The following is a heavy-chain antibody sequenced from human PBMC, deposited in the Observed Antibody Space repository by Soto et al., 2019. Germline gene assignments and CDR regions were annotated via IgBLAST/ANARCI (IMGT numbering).Heavy chain of an antibody. J-gene: IGHJ4*02. CDR1: GGSISSGGYY. Sequence: PSETLSLTCTVSGGSISSGGYYWSWIRQHPGKGLEWIGYIYYSGSTNYNPSLKSRVTISVDTSKNQFSLKLSSVTAADTAVYYCARHLFGVVTTFDYWGQGTLVTVSS. V-gene: IGHV4-31*03. CDR3: ARHLFGVVTTFDY. D-gene: IGHD3-3*01. CDR2: IYYSGST.